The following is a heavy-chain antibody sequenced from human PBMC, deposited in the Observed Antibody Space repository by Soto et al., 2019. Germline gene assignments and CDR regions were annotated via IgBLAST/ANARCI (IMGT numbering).Heavy chain of an antibody. D-gene: IGHD6-13*01. Sequence: QVQLQESGPGLVKPSQTLSLTCTVSGGSISSGDYYWSWIRQPPGKGLEWIGYIYYSGSTYYNPSLKSRVTISVDTSKNHYSLKLSSVTAAYTAVYYCARGPMHYYSISWYSFDYWGQGTLVTVSS. CDR3: ARGPMHYYSISWYSFDY. V-gene: IGHV4-30-4*01. CDR2: IYYSGST. J-gene: IGHJ4*02. CDR1: GGSISSGDYY.